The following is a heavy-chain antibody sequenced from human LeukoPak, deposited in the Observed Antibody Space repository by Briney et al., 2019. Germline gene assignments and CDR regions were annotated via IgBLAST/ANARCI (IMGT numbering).Heavy chain of an antibody. D-gene: IGHD3-22*01. CDR3: ARGESYYYDSSGYSFHFDY. V-gene: IGHV4-39*07. Sequence: SETLSLTCTVSGGSISSSRYYWGWIRQPPGKGLEWIGSIYSSGSTYYSPSLKSRVTISVDTSKNQFSLKLSSVTAADTAVYYCARGESYYYDSSGYSFHFDYWGQGTLVTVSS. CDR2: IYSSGST. CDR1: GGSISSSRYY. J-gene: IGHJ4*02.